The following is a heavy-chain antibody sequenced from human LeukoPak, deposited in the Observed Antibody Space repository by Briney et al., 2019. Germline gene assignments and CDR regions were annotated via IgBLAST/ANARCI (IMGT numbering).Heavy chain of an antibody. CDR3: AKRLARLQAYFDY. Sequence: GGSLRLSCAASGFTFSSYAMSWVRQALGKGLEWVSAISGSGGSTYYADSVKGRFTISRDNSKNTLYLQMNSLRAEDTAVYYCAKRLARLQAYFDYWGQGTLVTVSS. V-gene: IGHV3-23*01. CDR1: GFTFSSYA. CDR2: ISGSGGST. J-gene: IGHJ4*02. D-gene: IGHD4-11*01.